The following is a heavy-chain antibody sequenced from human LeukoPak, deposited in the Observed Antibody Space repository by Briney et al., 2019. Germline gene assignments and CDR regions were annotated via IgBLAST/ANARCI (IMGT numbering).Heavy chain of an antibody. CDR2: ISYDGSNK. CDR1: GFTFSGYG. CDR3: AKGYSYGYYYYGMDV. J-gene: IGHJ6*02. D-gene: IGHD5-18*01. V-gene: IGHV3-30*18. Sequence: GGSLRLSCAASGFTFSGYGMHWVRQAPGKGLEWVAVISYDGSNKYYADSVKGRFTISRDNSKNTLYLQMNSLRAEDTAVYYCAKGYSYGYYYYGMDVWGQGTTVTVSS.